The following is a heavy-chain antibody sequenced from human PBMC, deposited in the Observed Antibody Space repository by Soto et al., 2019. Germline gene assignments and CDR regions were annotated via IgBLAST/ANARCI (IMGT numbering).Heavy chain of an antibody. Sequence: QVQLVQSGAEVKKPGSSVKVSCKASGGTFSSYAISWVRQAPGQGLEWMGGIIPIFGTANYAQKFQGRVTFTGDESTSTAYMELSSLRSEDTAVYYCAREGGSGNYRYYAMDVWGQGTTVTVSS. CDR2: IIPIFGTA. J-gene: IGHJ6*02. CDR3: AREGGSGNYRYYAMDV. D-gene: IGHD3-10*01. V-gene: IGHV1-69*12. CDR1: GGTFSSYA.